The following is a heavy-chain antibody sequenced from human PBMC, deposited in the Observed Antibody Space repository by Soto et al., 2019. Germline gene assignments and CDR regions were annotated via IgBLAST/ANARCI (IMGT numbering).Heavy chain of an antibody. CDR1: GGSFGAYF. D-gene: IGHD4-4*01. Sequence: SETLSLTCAVYGGSFGAYFWTWVRQPPGKGLEWIGEIDHSGSTNYNPSLKSRVTISVDTSKNQFSLKLTSVTAADTAFFYCARGQVVSNYGPLNYWGRGTRVPVSS. CDR2: IDHSGST. CDR3: ARGQVVSNYGPLNY. J-gene: IGHJ4*02. V-gene: IGHV4-34*01.